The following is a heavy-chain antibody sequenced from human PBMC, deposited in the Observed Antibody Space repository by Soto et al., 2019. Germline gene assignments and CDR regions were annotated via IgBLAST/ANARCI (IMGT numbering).Heavy chain of an antibody. V-gene: IGHV3-21*01. Sequence: GGSLRLSCAASGFTFSSYSMNWVRQAPGKGLEWVSSISSSSSYIYYADSVKGRFTISRDNAKNSLYLQMNSLRAEDTAVYYCARELIYSSGWPNWFDPWGQGTLVTVSS. CDR2: ISSSSSYI. J-gene: IGHJ5*02. CDR3: ARELIYSSGWPNWFDP. CDR1: GFTFSSYS. D-gene: IGHD6-19*01.